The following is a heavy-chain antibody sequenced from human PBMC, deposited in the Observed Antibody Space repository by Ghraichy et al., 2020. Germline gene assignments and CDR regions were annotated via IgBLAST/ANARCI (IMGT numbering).Heavy chain of an antibody. D-gene: IGHD2-2*01. V-gene: IGHV1-46*01. Sequence: ASVKVSCKASGYTFTSYYMHWVRQAPGQGLEWMGIINPSGGSTSYAQKFQGRVTMTRDTSTSTVYMELSSLRSEDTAVYYCASSVVVPAAMLPDYYYGMDVWGQGTTVTVSS. CDR1: GYTFTSYY. J-gene: IGHJ6*02. CDR3: ASSVVVPAAMLPDYYYGMDV. CDR2: INPSGGST.